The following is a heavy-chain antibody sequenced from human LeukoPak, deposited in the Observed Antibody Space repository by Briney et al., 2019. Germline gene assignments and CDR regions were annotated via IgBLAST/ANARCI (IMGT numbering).Heavy chain of an antibody. CDR3: ARQQEVDDWGGSCFFDY. V-gene: IGHV4-59*08. CDR2: IDYSGST. CDR1: GGSISTYH. Sequence: SETLSLSCTVSGGSISTYHWSWIRQPPGKGLQWIGYIDYSGSTKYNPSLKSRVTISVDTSKGQFSLKLSSVTAADTAVYYCARQQEVDDWGGSCFFDYWGRGTLVTVSS. J-gene: IGHJ4*02. D-gene: IGHD3-9*01.